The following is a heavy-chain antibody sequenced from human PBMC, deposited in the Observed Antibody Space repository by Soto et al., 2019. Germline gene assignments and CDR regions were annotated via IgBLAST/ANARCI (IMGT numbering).Heavy chain of an antibody. CDR3: ARGRVYAIQVLDY. CDR1: GFTFSSYG. J-gene: IGHJ4*02. CDR2: IWYDGSNK. V-gene: IGHV3-33*01. Sequence: PGGSLRLSCAASGFTFSSYGMHWVRQAPGKGLEWVAVIWYDGSNKYYADSVKGRFTISRDNSKNTLYLQMNSLRAEDTAAYYCARGRVYAIQVLDYWGQGTLVTVSS. D-gene: IGHD2-8*01.